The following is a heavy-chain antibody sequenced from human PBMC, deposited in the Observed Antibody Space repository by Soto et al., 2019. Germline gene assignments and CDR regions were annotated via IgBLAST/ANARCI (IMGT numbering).Heavy chain of an antibody. J-gene: IGHJ4*02. V-gene: IGHV2-5*02. D-gene: IGHD2-15*01. CDR1: GSSLSTNGVG. CDR3: AHRPSTAPGYFDY. CDR2: IYWDDDR. Sequence: QITLKESGPTLVKPTQTLTLTCSFSGSSLSTNGVGVAWIRQPPGKALEWLALIYWDDDRRYNPSLKSRPTITKDTSTNQVVLTITNMDPVDTATYYCAHRPSTAPGYFDYWGQGTLVTVSS.